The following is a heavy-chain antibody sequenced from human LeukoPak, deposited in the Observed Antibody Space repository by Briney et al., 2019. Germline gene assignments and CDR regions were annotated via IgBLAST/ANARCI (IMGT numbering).Heavy chain of an antibody. CDR3: AKDRPSSSWYGP. Sequence: PGGSLRLSCAASGFTFSSYGMSWVRQAPGKGLEWVSAISGSGGSTYYADSVKGRFTISRDNSKNTLYLQMNSLRAEDTAVYYYAKDRPSSSWYGPGGQGTLVTVSS. V-gene: IGHV3-23*01. CDR1: GFTFSSYG. CDR2: ISGSGGST. J-gene: IGHJ5*02. D-gene: IGHD6-13*01.